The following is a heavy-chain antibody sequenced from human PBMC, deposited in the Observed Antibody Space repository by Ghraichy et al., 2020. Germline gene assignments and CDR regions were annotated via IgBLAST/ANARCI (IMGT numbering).Heavy chain of an antibody. CDR1: GFTFSSYG. CDR2: ISGSGGST. Sequence: GGSLRLSCAASGFTFSSYGMSWVRQAPGKGLEWVSAISGSGGSTYYADSVKGRFTISRDNSKNTLYLQMNSLRAEDTAVYYCARHSGSGYYYPFDSWGQGTLVTVSS. V-gene: IGHV3-23*01. CDR3: ARHSGSGYYYPFDS. J-gene: IGHJ4*02. D-gene: IGHD3-22*01.